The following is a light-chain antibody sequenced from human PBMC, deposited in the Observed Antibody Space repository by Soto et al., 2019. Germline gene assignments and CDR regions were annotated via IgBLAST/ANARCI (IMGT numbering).Light chain of an antibody. CDR2: RAS. V-gene: IGKV3-15*01. J-gene: IGKJ1*01. Sequence: LVLTQSPANLSLSPGERATLSWRASESVSDELAWYQKKPGRAPRLLIYRASTRAAGVSARISGSGSGTELTLSISSLQPEDSAVYYCQQYYNWPPWTFGQGTKVDI. CDR3: QQYYNWPPWT. CDR1: ESVSDE.